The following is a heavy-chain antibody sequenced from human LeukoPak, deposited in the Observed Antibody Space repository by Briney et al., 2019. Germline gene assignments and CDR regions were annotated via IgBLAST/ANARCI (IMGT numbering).Heavy chain of an antibody. Sequence: PGGSLRLSCAAAEFKFDDYAMHWVRQGPGKGLEWVSVISWSSGHMDYADSVKGRFTIPRDNARNSLYLQMDGLRREDTALYYCVRSVVVEAATPTHFDLWGRGTQVIVSS. CDR1: EFKFDDYA. D-gene: IGHD2-15*01. CDR3: VRSVVVEAATPTHFDL. J-gene: IGHJ2*01. V-gene: IGHV3-9*01. CDR2: ISWSSGHM.